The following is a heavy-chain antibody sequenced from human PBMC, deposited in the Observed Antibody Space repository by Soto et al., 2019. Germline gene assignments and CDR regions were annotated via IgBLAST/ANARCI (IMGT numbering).Heavy chain of an antibody. CDR2: IIPIYGTA. CDR3: AKYRRADWESYYYYAMDV. Sequence: QVQLVQSGAEVKKPGSSVKVSCKASGGTFSSFTISWVRQAPGQGLEWMGGIIPIYGTANYAQKFQGRVTITADASTRTAYMELRSLRSEDTAVYYCAKYRRADWESYYYYAMDVWGQGTTVTVSS. CDR1: GGTFSSFT. J-gene: IGHJ6*02. V-gene: IGHV1-69*01. D-gene: IGHD1-26*01.